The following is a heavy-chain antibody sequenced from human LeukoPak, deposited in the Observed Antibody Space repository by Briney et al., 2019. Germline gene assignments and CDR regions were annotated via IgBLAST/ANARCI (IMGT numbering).Heavy chain of an antibody. Sequence: GASVKVSCKASGYTFTGYYMHWVRQAPGQGLEWMGWINPNSGGTNYAQEFQGRVTMTRDTSISTAYMELSRLRSDDTAVYYCARAYTAMAPLGYWGQGTLVTVSS. D-gene: IGHD5-18*01. J-gene: IGHJ4*02. CDR3: ARAYTAMAPLGY. V-gene: IGHV1-2*02. CDR1: GYTFTGYY. CDR2: INPNSGGT.